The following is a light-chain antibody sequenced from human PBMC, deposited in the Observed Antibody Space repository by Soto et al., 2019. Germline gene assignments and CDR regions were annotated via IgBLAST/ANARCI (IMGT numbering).Light chain of an antibody. CDR2: DAS. Sequence: MTQSPATLSVSPGEGVTLSCRASQTISTWMAWYQQKPGKAPKLLVYDASTLQSGVASRFSGSGSGTEFTLIISGLQPDESATYYCQQYTNTNNPWMFGQGTKVDIK. J-gene: IGKJ1*01. CDR3: QQYTNTNNPWM. V-gene: IGKV1-5*01. CDR1: QTISTW.